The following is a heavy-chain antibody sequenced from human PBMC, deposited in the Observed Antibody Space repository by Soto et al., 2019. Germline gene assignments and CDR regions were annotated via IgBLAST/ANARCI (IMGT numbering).Heavy chain of an antibody. CDR1: GFTFSSYG. J-gene: IGHJ6*02. Sequence: GGSLRLSCAASGFTFSSYGMHWVRQAPGKGLEWVTLMSYDKSNEYYADSVKGRFTISRDNSKNTLFLQMNSLRAEDTAVYNCAKDRGGLRYYYSLDLWGQGTTVTVSS. V-gene: IGHV3-30*18. CDR2: MSYDKSNE. CDR3: AKDRGGLRYYYSLDL. D-gene: IGHD3-10*01.